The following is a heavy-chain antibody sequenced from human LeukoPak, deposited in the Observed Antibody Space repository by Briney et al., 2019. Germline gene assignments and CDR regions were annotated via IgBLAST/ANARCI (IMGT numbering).Heavy chain of an antibody. CDR2: ISASGP. J-gene: IGHJ5*02. CDR3: VRGGGPHH. CDR1: GFTFSRLA. D-gene: IGHD2-15*01. Sequence: GGSLRLSCAASGFTFSRLAMTWVRQAPGKGLEWVSTISASGPYYADSVKGRFTISRDNAKNTLYLQMNSLRAEDTAVYYCVRGGGPHHWGQGTLVAVSS. V-gene: IGHV3-23*01.